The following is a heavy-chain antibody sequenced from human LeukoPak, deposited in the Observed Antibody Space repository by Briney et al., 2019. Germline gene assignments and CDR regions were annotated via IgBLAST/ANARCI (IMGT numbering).Heavy chain of an antibody. D-gene: IGHD5-18*01. CDR2: INPSGGST. CDR1: GYTFTSCY. V-gene: IGHV1-46*01. Sequence: ASVKVSCKASGYTFTSCYMHWVRQAPGHGLEWRGVINPSGGSTNYAQKFQGRVTMTRDTSTSTVYMELRSLRSEDTAVYSCARGVHNYGNFDFWGQGTVVTVSS. J-gene: IGHJ4*02. CDR3: ARGVHNYGNFDF.